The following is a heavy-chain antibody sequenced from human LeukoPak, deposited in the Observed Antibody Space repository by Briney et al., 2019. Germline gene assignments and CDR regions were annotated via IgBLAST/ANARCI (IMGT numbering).Heavy chain of an antibody. J-gene: IGHJ3*02. Sequence: GGSLRLSCTVSGFTSSSFTMNWVRQGPGKGLEWVASISNSGDYISYADSLKGRFTISRDNAKSSLFLQMSSLRAEDTAVYYCAREMYAGWYFAFDIWGQGTMVTVSS. V-gene: IGHV3-21*01. CDR3: AREMYAGWYFAFDI. CDR1: GFTSSSFT. CDR2: ISNSGDYI. D-gene: IGHD6-19*01.